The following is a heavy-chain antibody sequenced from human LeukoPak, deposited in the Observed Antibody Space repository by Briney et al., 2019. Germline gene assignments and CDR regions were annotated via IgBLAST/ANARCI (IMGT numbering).Heavy chain of an antibody. Sequence: GGSLRLSCAASGFTFSIYAMTWVRQTPGKGLEWVSTITGSGGGTYCADSVKGRFTISRDNSKNTLYLQMNSLRAEDTAVYYCARGREQWYFDYWGQGTLVTVSS. J-gene: IGHJ4*02. CDR2: ITGSGGGT. CDR1: GFTFSIYA. V-gene: IGHV3-23*01. CDR3: ARGREQWYFDY. D-gene: IGHD6-19*01.